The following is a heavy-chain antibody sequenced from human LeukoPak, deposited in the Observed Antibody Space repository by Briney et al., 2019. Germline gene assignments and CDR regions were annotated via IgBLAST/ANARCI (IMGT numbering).Heavy chain of an antibody. V-gene: IGHV4-59*08. J-gene: IGHJ4*02. D-gene: IGHD1-26*01. CDR3: ARSVEWELLVIGY. CDR2: IYYSGST. Sequence: SETLSLTCTVSGGSISSYYWSWIRQPPGKGLEWIGYIYYSGSTNYNPSLKSRVTISVDTSKNQFSLKLSSVTAADTAVYYCARSVEWELLVIGYWGQGTLVTVSS. CDR1: GGSISSYY.